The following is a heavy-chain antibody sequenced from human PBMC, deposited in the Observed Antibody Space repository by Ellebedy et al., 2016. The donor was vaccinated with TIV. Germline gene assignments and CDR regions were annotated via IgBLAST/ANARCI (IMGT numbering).Heavy chain of an antibody. V-gene: IGHV3-49*03. D-gene: IGHD2-21*02. CDR2: IRNKAYGGTT. CDR1: GFSFGDHA. Sequence: GESLKISXTASGFSFGDHAMSWFRQAPGKGPEWVGFIRNKAYGGTTEYAAAVKGRFTISRDYSNAIAYLQMNNLKTEDTAVYYCTTRLLSNWFDPWGQGTLVTVSS. CDR3: TTRLLSNWFDP. J-gene: IGHJ5*02.